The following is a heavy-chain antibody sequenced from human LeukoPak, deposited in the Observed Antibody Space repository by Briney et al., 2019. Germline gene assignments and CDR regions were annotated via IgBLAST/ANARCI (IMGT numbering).Heavy chain of an antibody. J-gene: IGHJ4*02. D-gene: IGHD6-6*01. V-gene: IGHV3-11*04. CDR1: GFTFSDYY. CDR2: ISSSGSTI. Sequence: GGTLRLSCAASGFTFSDYYMSWIRQAPGKGLEWVSYISSSGSTIYYAASVKGRSTISRDNAKNSLYLQMNSLRAEDTAVYYCARAPYIAARPYYFGYWGQGTLVTVSS. CDR3: ARAPYIAARPYYFGY.